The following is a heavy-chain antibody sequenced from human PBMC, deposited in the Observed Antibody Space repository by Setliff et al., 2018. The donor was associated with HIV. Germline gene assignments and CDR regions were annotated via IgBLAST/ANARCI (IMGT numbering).Heavy chain of an antibody. V-gene: IGHV4-4*09. CDR1: GGSISSFY. CDR2: INSSGRT. J-gene: IGHJ4*02. CDR3: ARLPRGPWRWDY. D-gene: IGHD5-12*01. Sequence: PSETLSLTCTVSGGSISSFYWSWIRQPPGKGPEWIGYINSSGRTNYNPSLKGRVTISLDTSKNRFSLKLNSVTAADTAVYYCARLPRGPWRWDYWGQGMLVTVSS.